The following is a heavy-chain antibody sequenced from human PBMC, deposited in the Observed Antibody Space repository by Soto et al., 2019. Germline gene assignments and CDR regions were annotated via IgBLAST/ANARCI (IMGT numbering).Heavy chain of an antibody. CDR3: AKGQHCSSTSCYFYYYGMDV. Sequence: PGGSLRLSCAASGFIFNTYDMHWVRQAPGKGLEWVAAISYDGSNKYYADSVKGRLTISRDNSKKMLYLQMNSLRPEDTAVYYCAKGQHCSSTSCYFYYYGMDVWGQGTKVTVSS. D-gene: IGHD2-2*01. V-gene: IGHV3-30*18. CDR2: ISYDGSNK. CDR1: GFIFNTYD. J-gene: IGHJ6*02.